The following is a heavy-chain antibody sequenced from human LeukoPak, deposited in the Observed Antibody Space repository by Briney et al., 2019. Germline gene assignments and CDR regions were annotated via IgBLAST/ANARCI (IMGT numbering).Heavy chain of an antibody. D-gene: IGHD2-2*01. CDR3: AKGEGGSSSWYDFYDYGMDV. CDR2: ISIDGAKT. V-gene: IGHV3-30*18. Sequence: GGSLGLSCAASGFTFNNFAMHWVRQAPGKGLEWVAVISIDGAKTYSADSVKGRFTISRDNSKKTLYLKMNTVRAEDTAVYYCAKGEGGSSSWYDFYDYGMDVWGKGTTVTVSS. CDR1: GFTFNNFA. J-gene: IGHJ6*04.